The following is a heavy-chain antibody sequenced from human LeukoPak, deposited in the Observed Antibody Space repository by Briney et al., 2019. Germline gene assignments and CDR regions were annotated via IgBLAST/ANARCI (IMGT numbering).Heavy chain of an antibody. CDR1: GFTFINNW. V-gene: IGHV3-7*04. CDR2: INQGGSEK. Sequence: PGGSLRLSCAASGFTFINNWMSWVRQAPGKGLEWVANINQGGSEKYYVDSVKGRFTISRDNAKNSLYLQMSSLRAEDTAVYYCARVDSYNSGWLDYWGQGTLVTVSS. CDR3: ARVDSYNSGWLDY. D-gene: IGHD6-19*01. J-gene: IGHJ4*02.